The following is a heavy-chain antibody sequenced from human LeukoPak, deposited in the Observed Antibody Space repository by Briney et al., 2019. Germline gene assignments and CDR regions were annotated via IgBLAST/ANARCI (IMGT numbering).Heavy chain of an antibody. J-gene: IGHJ1*01. D-gene: IGHD2-21*02. CDR1: GGSISSYY. V-gene: IGHV4-59*12. Sequence: PSETLSLTCTVSGGSISSYYWSWIRQPPGKGLELIGYIYYSGSTNYNPSLKSRVTISVDKSKNQFSLKLSSVTAADTAVYYCARGEGYCGGDCYSHFQHWGQGTLVTVSS. CDR2: IYYSGST. CDR3: ARGEGYCGGDCYSHFQH.